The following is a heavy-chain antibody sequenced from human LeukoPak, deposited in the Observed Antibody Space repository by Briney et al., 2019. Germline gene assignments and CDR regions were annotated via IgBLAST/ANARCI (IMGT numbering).Heavy chain of an antibody. CDR2: ISYDGSYK. CDR3: AKDIGHYFDY. J-gene: IGHJ4*02. V-gene: IGHV3-30*18. D-gene: IGHD1-26*01. CDR1: GFTFSSYG. Sequence: GGSLRLSCAASGFTFSSYGMHWVRQAPGEGLEWVAVISYDGSYKYYTDSVQGRFTISRDQSKNTLFLQMNSLRAEDTAVYYCAKDIGHYFDYWGRGTLVTVSS.